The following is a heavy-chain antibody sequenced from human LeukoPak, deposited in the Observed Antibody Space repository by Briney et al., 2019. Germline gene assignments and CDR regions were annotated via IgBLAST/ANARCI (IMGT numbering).Heavy chain of an antibody. D-gene: IGHD3-22*01. CDR1: GFMFSSNW. Sequence: GGSLRLSCAASGFMFSSNWMSWVRLAPGKGLEWVANIKEDGTETYYVDSVKGRFTISRDNAKNSLYLQMNSLRVEDTAVYYCARSLSSAYLDYWGQGTLVTVSS. CDR2: IKEDGTET. J-gene: IGHJ4*02. CDR3: ARSLSSAYLDY. V-gene: IGHV3-7*03.